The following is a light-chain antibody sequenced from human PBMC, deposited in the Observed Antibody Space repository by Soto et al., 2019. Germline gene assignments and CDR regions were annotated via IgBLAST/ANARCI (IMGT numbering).Light chain of an antibody. J-gene: IGKJ1*01. CDR3: QQYGSSRWT. Sequence: EIVLTQSPGTLSLSPGERATLSCRASQSVSSSYLAWYLQKPGQAPRLLIYGASSRATGIPDRFSGSGSGTDFTLTISRLEPEDFAVYYCQQYGSSRWTFGQGTKVDIK. CDR1: QSVSSSY. CDR2: GAS. V-gene: IGKV3-20*01.